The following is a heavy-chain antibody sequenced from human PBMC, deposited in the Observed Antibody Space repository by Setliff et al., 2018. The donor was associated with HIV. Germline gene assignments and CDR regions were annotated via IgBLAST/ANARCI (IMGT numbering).Heavy chain of an antibody. CDR3: ARRIYNPGTFQYKKWLDP. CDR2: IIASGDT. D-gene: IGHD1-20*01. J-gene: IGHJ5*02. V-gene: IGHV4-4*09. CDR1: GASISSYY. Sequence: SETLSLTCTVSGASISSYYWNWIRQSPGKGLEWIGFIIASGDTKYNPSLQSRVSMSIDTSKNQFPLKLSSVLAADTTMCYCARRIYNPGTFQYKKWLDPWGQGSPVTVSS.